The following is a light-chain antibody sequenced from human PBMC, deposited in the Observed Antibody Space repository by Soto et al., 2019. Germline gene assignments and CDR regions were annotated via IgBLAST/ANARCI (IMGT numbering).Light chain of an antibody. J-gene: IGLJ1*01. CDR2: DVN. V-gene: IGLV2-11*01. CDR3: CSYAGSYTDV. Sequence: QSALTQPRSVSGSPGQSVTISCTGTSSDVGGYNYVSWYQQHPGKAPKLMIYDVNKRPSGVPDRFSGSKSGNTASLTISGLQAEEEADYYCCSYAGSYTDVFGTGTKLTVL. CDR1: SSDVGGYNY.